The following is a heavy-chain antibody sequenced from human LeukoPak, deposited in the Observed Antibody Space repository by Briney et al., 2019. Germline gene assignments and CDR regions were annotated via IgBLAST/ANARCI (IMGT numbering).Heavy chain of an antibody. J-gene: IGHJ2*01. CDR3: ARWHIVVVTAIPLGYFDL. D-gene: IGHD2-21*02. V-gene: IGHV4-59*01. Sequence: SETLSLTCTVSGGSISSYYWSWIRQPPGKGLEWIGYIYYSGSTNYNPPLKSRVTISVDTSKNQFSLKLSSVTAADTAVYYCARWHIVVVTAIPLGYFDLWGRGTLVTVSS. CDR1: GGSISSYY. CDR2: IYYSGST.